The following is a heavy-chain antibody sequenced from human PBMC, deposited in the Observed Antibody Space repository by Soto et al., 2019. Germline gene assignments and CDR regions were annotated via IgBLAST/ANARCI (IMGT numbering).Heavy chain of an antibody. D-gene: IGHD2-21*02. Sequence: PGGSLRLSCAASGFTFSSYAMSWVRQAPGKGLEWVSAISGSGGSTYYADSVKGRFTISRDNSKNTLYLQMNSLRAEDTAVYYCAKDYIPQTALRAAFDIWGQGTMVTVSS. CDR2: ISGSGGST. CDR1: GFTFSSYA. CDR3: AKDYIPQTALRAAFDI. J-gene: IGHJ3*02. V-gene: IGHV3-23*01.